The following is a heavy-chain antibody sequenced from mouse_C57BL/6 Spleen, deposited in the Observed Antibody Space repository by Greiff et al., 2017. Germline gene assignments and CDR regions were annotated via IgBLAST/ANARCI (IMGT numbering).Heavy chain of an antibody. CDR1: GYTFTSYG. Sequence: SGAELARPGASVKLSCKASGYTFTSYGISWVKQRTGQGLEWIGEIYPRSGNTYYNEKFKGKATLTADKSSSTAYMERRSLTSEDSAVYFCARRDYYGSSYGGYFDVWGTGTTVTVSS. CDR2: IYPRSGNT. CDR3: ARRDYYGSSYGGYFDV. V-gene: IGHV1-81*01. D-gene: IGHD1-1*01. J-gene: IGHJ1*03.